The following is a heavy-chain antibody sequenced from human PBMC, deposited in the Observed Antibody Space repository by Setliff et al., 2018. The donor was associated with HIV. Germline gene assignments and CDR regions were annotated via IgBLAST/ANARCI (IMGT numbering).Heavy chain of an antibody. J-gene: IGHJ5*02. Sequence: GGSLRLSCVAPGLSVGDNYVAWVRLAPGRGLEWVSVIYPGGASFYSDSVKGRFIISRDISANRVYLQMNSLRDDDTAMYYCARDRVISVRGVLRSTFDPWGRGTRVTVSS. CDR1: GLSVGDNY. CDR2: IYPGGAS. D-gene: IGHD3-10*01. V-gene: IGHV3-66*01. CDR3: ARDRVISVRGVLRSTFDP.